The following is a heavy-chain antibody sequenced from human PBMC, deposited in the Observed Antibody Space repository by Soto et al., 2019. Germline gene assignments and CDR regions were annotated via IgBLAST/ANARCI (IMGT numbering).Heavy chain of an antibody. CDR2: IIPIFGTA. Sequence: ASVKVSCKASGGTFSSYAISWVRQAPGQGLEWMGGIIPIFGTANYAQKFQGRVTITADESTSTAYMELSSLRSEDTAVYYCARNYYDSGRFDYWGQGTLVTVSS. CDR1: GGTFSSYA. D-gene: IGHD3-22*01. J-gene: IGHJ4*02. V-gene: IGHV1-69*13. CDR3: ARNYYDSGRFDY.